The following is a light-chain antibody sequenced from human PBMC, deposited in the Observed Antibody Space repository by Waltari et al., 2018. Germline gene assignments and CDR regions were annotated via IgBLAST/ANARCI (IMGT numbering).Light chain of an antibody. CDR1: TIGSTR. Sequence: SYVLTQPPSVSVAPGQTAKITCGGHTIGSTRVHWYQQKPGQAPMLVVYDDTDRPSVIPERFSGSNSGNTATLTISSVEAGDEADYYCQVYNTNSDHVVFGGGTKLTVL. CDR2: DDT. CDR3: QVYNTNSDHVV. J-gene: IGLJ2*01. V-gene: IGLV3-21*02.